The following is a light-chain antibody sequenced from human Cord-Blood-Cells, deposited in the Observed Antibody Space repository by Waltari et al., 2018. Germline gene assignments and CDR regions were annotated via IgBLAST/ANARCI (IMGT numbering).Light chain of an antibody. CDR2: DAS. J-gene: IGKJ4*01. Sequence: EIVLTQSPDTLPLSPGERATLSCRASQSVSSYLAWYQQTPGQTPRLLIYDASNRATGIPARFSGSGSETDFTLTISSREPEDFAVYYCQQRSNWLTFGGGTKVEIK. CDR3: QQRSNWLT. CDR1: QSVSSY. V-gene: IGKV3-11*01.